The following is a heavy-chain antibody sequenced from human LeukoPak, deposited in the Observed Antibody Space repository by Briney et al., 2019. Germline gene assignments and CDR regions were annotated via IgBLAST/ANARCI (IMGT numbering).Heavy chain of an antibody. Sequence: PSETLSLTCAVSGGSISSGGYSWSWIRQPPGKGLEWIGYIYHSGSTYYNPSLKSRVTMSVDTSKNQFSLKLSSVTAADTAVYYCARRYSYNWFDPWGQGTLVTVSS. V-gene: IGHV4-30-2*01. J-gene: IGHJ5*02. CDR2: IYHSGST. D-gene: IGHD2-15*01. CDR1: GGSISSGGYS. CDR3: ARRYSYNWFDP.